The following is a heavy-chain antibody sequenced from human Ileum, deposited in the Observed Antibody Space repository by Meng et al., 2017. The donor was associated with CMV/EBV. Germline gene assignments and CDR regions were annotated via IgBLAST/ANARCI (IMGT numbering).Heavy chain of an antibody. CDR3: ARWANPNY. J-gene: IGHJ4*02. Sequence: TLSLTCAVSGGSVSGYHWTFIRQPPGKGLEWIGAITHSGSANYNPSLKSRLTMSIDTSKRLFSLKLNSVTAADTAVYYCARWANPNYWGQGTLVTVSS. V-gene: IGHV4-34*10. CDR2: ITHSGSA. CDR1: GGSVSGYH.